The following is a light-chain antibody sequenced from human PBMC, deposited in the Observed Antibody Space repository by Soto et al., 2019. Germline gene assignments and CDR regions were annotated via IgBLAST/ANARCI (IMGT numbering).Light chain of an antibody. J-gene: IGLJ2*01. V-gene: IGLV1-47*01. CDR2: RNN. CDR1: SSNIGSNY. CDR3: AAWDDSLSAHVV. Sequence: QAVVTQPPSASGTPGQRVTISCSGSSSNIGSNYVYRYQQLPGTAPKLLIYRNNQRPSGVPDRFSGSKSGTSASLAISGLRSEDEADYYCAAWDDSLSAHVVFGGGTKLTVL.